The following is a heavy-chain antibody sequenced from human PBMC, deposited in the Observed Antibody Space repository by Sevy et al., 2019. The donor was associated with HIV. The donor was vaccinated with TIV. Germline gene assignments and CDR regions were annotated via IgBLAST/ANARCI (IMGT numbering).Heavy chain of an antibody. Sequence: SETLSLTCAVSGGSISSGGYSWSWIRQPPGKGLEWVGYIYHSGSTYYNPSLKSRVTISVDRSKNQFSLKLSSVTAADTAVHYCARAYTAGWFDYWGQGTLVTVSS. CDR1: GGSISSGGYS. J-gene: IGHJ4*02. CDR3: ARAYTAGWFDY. CDR2: IYHSGST. V-gene: IGHV4-30-2*01. D-gene: IGHD5-18*01.